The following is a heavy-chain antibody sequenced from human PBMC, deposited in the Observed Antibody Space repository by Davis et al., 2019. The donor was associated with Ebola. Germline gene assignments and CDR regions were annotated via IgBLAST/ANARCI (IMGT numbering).Heavy chain of an antibody. J-gene: IGHJ4*02. CDR1: GFTFNYLG. Sequence: PGGSLRLSCAASGFTFNYLGMHWVRQAPGKGLEWVSAISGSGGSTYYADSVKGRFTISRDNSKNTLYLQMNSLRAEDTAVYYCALTVVVTAIPNFDYWGQGTLVTVSS. D-gene: IGHD2-21*02. CDR3: ALTVVVTAIPNFDY. CDR2: ISGSGGST. V-gene: IGHV3-23*01.